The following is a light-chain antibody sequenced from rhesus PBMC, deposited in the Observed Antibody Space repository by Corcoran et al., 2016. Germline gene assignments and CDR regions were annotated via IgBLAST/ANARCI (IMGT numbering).Light chain of an antibody. CDR3: QQYKSYPWT. CDR2: AAT. J-gene: IGKJ1*01. Sequence: DIQMTQSPSSLSESVGDTVTITCRASQGISSYLNWFQQKPGKAHKLLIYAATTLQSGVPSRFSGSGSGTDFTLTISILQPSDFATYYCQQYKSYPWTFGQGTKVDIK. V-gene: IGKV1-28*02. CDR1: QGISSY.